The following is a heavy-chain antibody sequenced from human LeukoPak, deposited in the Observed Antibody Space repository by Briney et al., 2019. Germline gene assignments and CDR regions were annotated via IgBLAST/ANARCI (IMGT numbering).Heavy chain of an antibody. J-gene: IGHJ4*02. Sequence: SETLSLTCTVSGGSISSYYWSWIRQPPGKGLEWIGYIYYSGSTNYNPSLKSRVTISVATSKNQFSLKLSSVTAADTAVYYCARSYYGNDQYYFDYWGQGTLVTVSS. D-gene: IGHD3-10*01. CDR3: ARSYYGNDQYYFDY. CDR2: IYYSGST. CDR1: GGSISSYY. V-gene: IGHV4-59*08.